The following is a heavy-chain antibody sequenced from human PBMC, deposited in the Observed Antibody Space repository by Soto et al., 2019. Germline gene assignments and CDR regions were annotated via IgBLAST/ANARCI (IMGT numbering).Heavy chain of an antibody. CDR3: TRSLATPY. V-gene: IGHV3-74*01. J-gene: IGHJ6*02. CDR1: GFNFNNYW. CDR2: MNTDGSTT. Sequence: PGGSLRLSCAACGFNFNNYWMHWVRQAPGKGPVWVSLMNTDGSTTSYADSVKGRFTISRDNAKNTLYLEMNSLRAEDTAMYYCTRSLATPYWGQGTTVTVSS. D-gene: IGHD3-16*01.